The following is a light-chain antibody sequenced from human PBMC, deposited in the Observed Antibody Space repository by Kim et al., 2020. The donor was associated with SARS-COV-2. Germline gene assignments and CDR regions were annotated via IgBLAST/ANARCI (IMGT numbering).Light chain of an antibody. V-gene: IGKV1-39*01. Sequence: PASLSASVGDRVTITCRASRTISTYLNWYQQKPGKAPRLLIYATSSVQSGVPSRFSGSGSGTDFTLTISSLQPEDFATYYCQQSNTFGQGTKLEI. CDR2: ATS. J-gene: IGKJ2*01. CDR3: QQSNT. CDR1: RTISTY.